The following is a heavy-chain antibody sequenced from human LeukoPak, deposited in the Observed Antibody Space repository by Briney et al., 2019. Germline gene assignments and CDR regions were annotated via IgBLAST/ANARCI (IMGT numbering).Heavy chain of an antibody. V-gene: IGHV3-21*06. CDR3: VTEEERRQIGVYFQQ. CDR2: ITMGSNYT. D-gene: IGHD2-8*01. CDR1: GFEITSYH. J-gene: IGHJ1*01. Sequence: PGGSLRLSCAPSGFEITSYHMNGVREAPGEGLEGVSYITMGSNYTEYAHSVKGRFTISRDNAMNSLYLQMDSLRVEDTALYYCVTEEERRQIGVYFQQWGQGTLVTVSS.